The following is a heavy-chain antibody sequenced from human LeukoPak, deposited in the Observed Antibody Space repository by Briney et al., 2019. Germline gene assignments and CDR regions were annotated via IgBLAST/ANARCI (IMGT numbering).Heavy chain of an antibody. CDR2: IKGDGSEK. CDR3: AKFPYGDYVHY. CDR1: GFTFSSYN. J-gene: IGHJ4*02. V-gene: IGHV3-7*05. Sequence: GGSLRLSCAASGFTFSSYNMNWVRQAPGKGLEWVANIKGDGSEKYHVDSVKGRFTISRDNAKNSLYLQMNSLRAEDTAVYYCAKFPYGDYVHYWGQGTLVTVSS. D-gene: IGHD4-17*01.